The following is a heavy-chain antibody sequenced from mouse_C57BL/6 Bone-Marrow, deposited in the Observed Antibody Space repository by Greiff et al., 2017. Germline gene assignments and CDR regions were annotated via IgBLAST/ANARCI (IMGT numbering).Heavy chain of an antibody. V-gene: IGHV1-18*01. CDR2: INPNNGGT. D-gene: IGHD3-2*02. Sequence: EVQLQQSGPELVKPGASVKIPCKASGYTFTDYNMDWVKQSHGKSLEWIGDINPNNGGTIYNQKFKGKATLTVDKSSSTAYMELRILTSEDTAVYNCAVARLRSFAYWGQGTLVTVSA. CDR1: GYTFTDYN. CDR3: AVARLRSFAY. J-gene: IGHJ3*01.